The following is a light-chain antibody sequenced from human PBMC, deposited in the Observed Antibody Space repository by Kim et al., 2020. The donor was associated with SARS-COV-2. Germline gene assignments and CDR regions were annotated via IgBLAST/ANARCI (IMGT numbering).Light chain of an antibody. CDR3: QQYASSPLT. V-gene: IGKV3-20*01. Sequence: ALGKSDSLSGGASQSVISSYLSWYQQKPGQAPSLLIYGASTRATGIPDRFSGSGSGTDFTLTISRLEPDDFAVYYRQQYASSPLTFGVGTKVDIK. CDR1: QSVISSY. CDR2: GAS. J-gene: IGKJ4*01.